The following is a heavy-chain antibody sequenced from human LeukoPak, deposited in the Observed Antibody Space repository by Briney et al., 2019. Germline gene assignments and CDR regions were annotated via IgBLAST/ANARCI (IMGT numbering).Heavy chain of an antibody. D-gene: IGHD2-15*01. J-gene: IGHJ1*01. CDR1: GYTFTSYD. Sequence: GASVKVSCKASGYTFTSYDINWVRQAAGQGLEWMGWMNPNSGNTGYAQKFQGRVTMTRDTSISTAYLELTTPRPDDTAVYYCARGPPPYCSDDSCYSFLYFHHWGQGTLVTVSS. V-gene: IGHV1-8*01. CDR2: MNPNSGNT. CDR3: ARGPPPYCSDDSCYSFLYFHH.